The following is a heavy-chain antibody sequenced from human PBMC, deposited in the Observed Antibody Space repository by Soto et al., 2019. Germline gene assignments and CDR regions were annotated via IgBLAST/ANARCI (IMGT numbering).Heavy chain of an antibody. Sequence: SETLSLTCTVSGGSISSYYWSWIRQPPGKGLEWIGYIYYSGSTNYNPSLKSRVTISVDTSKNQFSLKLSSVTAADTAVYYCARESMLVRYFDWLPHYGMDVWGQGTTVTVAS. CDR2: IYYSGST. CDR1: GGSISSYY. D-gene: IGHD3-9*01. J-gene: IGHJ6*02. CDR3: ARESMLVRYFDWLPHYGMDV. V-gene: IGHV4-59*01.